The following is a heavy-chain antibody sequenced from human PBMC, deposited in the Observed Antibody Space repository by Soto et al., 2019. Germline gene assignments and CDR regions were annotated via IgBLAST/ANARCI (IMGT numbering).Heavy chain of an antibody. J-gene: IGHJ6*02. CDR1: GSSFTGYY. CDR3: AREGMYHYETKDYYPSTYGMDV. Sequence: ASLRGSRTSSGSSFTGYYLHWVRQATGQVPEWMVWTFPKSGGTKSAQKFQGRVTMTRDTSISTAYMELKRLRSDDMAVYFCAREGMYHYETKDYYPSTYGMDVWGQGTTVTVSS. CDR2: TFPKSGGT. V-gene: IGHV1-2*02. D-gene: IGHD3-16*01.